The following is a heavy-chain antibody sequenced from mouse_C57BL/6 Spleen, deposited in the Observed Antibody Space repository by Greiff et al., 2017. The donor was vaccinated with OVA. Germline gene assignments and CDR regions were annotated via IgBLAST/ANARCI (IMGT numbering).Heavy chain of an antibody. Sequence: QVQLQQPGAELVKPGASVKLSCKASGYTFTSYWMHWVKQRPGQGLEWIGNINPSNGGTNYNEKFKSKATLTVDKSSSTAYMQLSSLTSEDSAVYYCAREGIPLLLRFDYWGQGTTLTVSS. CDR3: AREGIPLLLRFDY. D-gene: IGHD1-1*01. J-gene: IGHJ2*01. V-gene: IGHV1-53*01. CDR1: GYTFTSYW. CDR2: INPSNGGT.